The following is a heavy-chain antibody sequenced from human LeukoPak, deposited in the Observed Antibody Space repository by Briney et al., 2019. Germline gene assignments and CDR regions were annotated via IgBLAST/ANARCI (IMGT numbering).Heavy chain of an antibody. CDR3: ARDNLYQLLLDYYYYGMDV. V-gene: IGHV1-69*13. J-gene: IGHJ6*02. CDR1: GGTFSSYA. CDR2: IIPIFGTA. Sequence: SVKVSCKASGGTFSSYAISWVRQAPGQGLEWMGGIIPIFGTANYAQKFQGRVTITADESTSTAYMELSSLRSEDTAVYYCARDNLYQLLLDYYYYGMDVWGQGTTVTVSS. D-gene: IGHD2-2*01.